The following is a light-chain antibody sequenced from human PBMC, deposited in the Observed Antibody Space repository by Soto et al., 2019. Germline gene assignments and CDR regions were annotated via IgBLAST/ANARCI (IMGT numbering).Light chain of an antibody. V-gene: IGKV3-15*01. CDR3: QQYNNWPPGEVT. J-gene: IGKJ3*01. Sequence: EIVMTQSPATLSVSPGERATLSCRASQSVSSNLAWYQQKPGQAPRLLIYGASTRATGITARFSGSGSGTEFTLTISSLQSEDFAVYYCQQYNNWPPGEVTFGPGTKVDFK. CDR2: GAS. CDR1: QSVSSN.